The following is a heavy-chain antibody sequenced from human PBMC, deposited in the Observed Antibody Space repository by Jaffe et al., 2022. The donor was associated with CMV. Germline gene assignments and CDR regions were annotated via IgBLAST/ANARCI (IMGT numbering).Heavy chain of an antibody. Sequence: EVQLVETGGGLIQPGGSLRLSCAASGFTVTNTFMTWVRQAPGKGLEWVSAVFSFGATYHADSVKGRFTVSRDNSRNTLSLQMDNLRPEDTAVYYCGIFLFNDDFDIWGQGTMVTVSS. CDR2: VFSFGAT. D-gene: IGHD3-9*01. V-gene: IGHV3-53*02. CDR1: GFTVTNTF. CDR3: GIFLFNDDFDI. J-gene: IGHJ3*02.